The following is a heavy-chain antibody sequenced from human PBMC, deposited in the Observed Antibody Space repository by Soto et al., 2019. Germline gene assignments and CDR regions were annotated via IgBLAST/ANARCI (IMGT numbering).Heavy chain of an antibody. Sequence: QVQLQESGPGLVKPSGTLSLTCAVSGGSISSSNWWSWVRQPPGKGLEWIGEIYHSGSTNYNPSLKSRVTIPVDKSKNQFSRKLSSVTAADTAVYYCARYSGSYRDAFDIWGQGTMVTVSS. CDR2: IYHSGST. J-gene: IGHJ3*02. D-gene: IGHD1-26*01. V-gene: IGHV4-4*02. CDR3: ARYSGSYRDAFDI. CDR1: GGSISSSNW.